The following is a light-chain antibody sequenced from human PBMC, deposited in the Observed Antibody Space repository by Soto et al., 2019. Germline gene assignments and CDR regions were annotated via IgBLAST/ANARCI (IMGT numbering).Light chain of an antibody. CDR3: QQRNNWPLYT. V-gene: IGKV3-11*01. CDR2: DAS. CDR1: QRVTSS. Sequence: EIVLTQSPATLSLSPGERATLSCRASQRVTSSLAWYQQKPGQAPRLLIYDASSRATGIPARFSGSGSGTVFTLTISSIEPPDFAVYYCQQRNNWPLYTFGQGTKLE. J-gene: IGKJ2*01.